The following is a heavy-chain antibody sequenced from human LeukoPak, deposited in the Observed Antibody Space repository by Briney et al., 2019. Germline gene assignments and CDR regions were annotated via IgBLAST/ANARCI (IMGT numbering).Heavy chain of an antibody. V-gene: IGHV3-23*01. J-gene: IGHJ3*01. Sequence: GGSLRLSCAASGLTFSSYAMNWVRQAPGKGLEWVSAISGSGGSTYYADSVKGRFTISRDNSKNTLYLQMSSLGAEDTAVYFCAKDDAWGRYQDWGQGTMVTVSS. CDR2: ISGSGGST. D-gene: IGHD3-16*01. CDR3: AKDDAWGRYQD. CDR1: GLTFSSYA.